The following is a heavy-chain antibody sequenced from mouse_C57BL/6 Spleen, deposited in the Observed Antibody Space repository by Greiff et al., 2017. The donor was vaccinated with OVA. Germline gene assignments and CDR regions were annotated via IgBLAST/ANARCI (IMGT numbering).Heavy chain of an antibody. Sequence: EVQRVESGGGLVKPGGSLKLSCAASGFTFSDYGMHWVRQAPEKGLEWVAYISSGSSTIYYADTVKGRFTISRDNAKNTLFLQMTSLRSEDTAMYYCQVGEVYYAMDYWGQGTSVTVSS. D-gene: IGHD1-3*01. V-gene: IGHV5-17*01. CDR1: GFTFSDYG. J-gene: IGHJ4*01. CDR3: QVGEVYYAMDY. CDR2: ISSGSSTI.